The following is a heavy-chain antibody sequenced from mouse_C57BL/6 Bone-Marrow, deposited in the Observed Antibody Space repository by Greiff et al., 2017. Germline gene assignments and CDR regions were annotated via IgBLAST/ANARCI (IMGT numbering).Heavy chain of an antibody. CDR3: TRSGYYGSSSFY. CDR2: IDPETGGT. Sequence: QVQLQQSGAELVRPGASVTLSCKASGYTFTDYEMHWVKQTPVHGLEWIGAIDPETGGTASNKKFKGKAILTADKSSSTAYMELRCLTAEDSAVYYCTRSGYYGSSSFYWGQGTTLTVSS. J-gene: IGHJ2*01. D-gene: IGHD1-1*01. V-gene: IGHV1-15*01. CDR1: GYTFTDYE.